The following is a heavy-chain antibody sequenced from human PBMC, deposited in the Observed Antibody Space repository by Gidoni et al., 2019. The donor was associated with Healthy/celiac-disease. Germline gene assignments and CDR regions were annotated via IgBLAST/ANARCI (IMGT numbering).Heavy chain of an antibody. D-gene: IGHD3-10*01. CDR3: AKDMGLGGSGTLIDY. CDR1: GFTFDDYT. CDR2: ISWDGGST. V-gene: IGHV3-43*01. J-gene: IGHJ4*02. Sequence: EVQLVESGGVVVQPGGSLRLSCAASGFTFDDYTMHWVRQAPGKGLEWVSLISWDGGSTYYADSVKGRFTISRDNSKNSLYLQMNSLRTEDTALYYCAKDMGLGGSGTLIDYWGQGTLVTVSS.